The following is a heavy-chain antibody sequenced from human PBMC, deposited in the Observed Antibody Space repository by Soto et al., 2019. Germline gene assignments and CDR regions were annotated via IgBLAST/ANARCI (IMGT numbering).Heavy chain of an antibody. J-gene: IGHJ4*02. CDR1: GLTVSSNY. D-gene: IGHD6-6*01. CDR3: AILSN. V-gene: IGHV3-53*01. Sequence: GGSLRLSCAASGLTVSSNYMNWVRQAPGKGLEWLSIIYSDGTTYYADSVKGRFTISRDNFKNTLYLQMNNLRAEDTAVYYCAILSNWGQGTLVTVSP. CDR2: IYSDGTT.